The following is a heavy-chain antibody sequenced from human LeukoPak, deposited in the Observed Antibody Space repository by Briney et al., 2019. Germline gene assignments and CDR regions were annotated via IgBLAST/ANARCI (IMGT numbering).Heavy chain of an antibody. CDR2: IRSKAYGGTT. CDR1: GFTFGDYA. Sequence: PGRSLRLSCTASGFTFGDYAMRWVRQAPGRGLEWVGFIRSKAYGGTTEYAASVKGRFTISRDDSKSIAYLQMNSLKTEDTAVYYCTRVSDSSGYYGRDWGQGTLVTVSS. J-gene: IGHJ4*02. V-gene: IGHV3-49*04. CDR3: TRVSDSSGYYGRD. D-gene: IGHD3-22*01.